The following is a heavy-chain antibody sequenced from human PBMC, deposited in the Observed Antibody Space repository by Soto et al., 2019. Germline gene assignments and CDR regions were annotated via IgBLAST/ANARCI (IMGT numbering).Heavy chain of an antibody. CDR3: ARLIGNSWLDS. CDR2: TYYRSKSDY. D-gene: IGHD2-8*01. V-gene: IGHV6-1*01. CDR1: GDSVSTNSAN. J-gene: IGHJ5*01. Sequence: QVQLQQSGPGLVKPSQTLSLTCAISGDSVSTNSANWDWIRQSPSRGLEWLGRTYYRSKSDYDYAASATGRINFNPDTSNNQVSLHLDSVTPDDTAVYYCARLIGNSWLDSWGQGTLVTVSS.